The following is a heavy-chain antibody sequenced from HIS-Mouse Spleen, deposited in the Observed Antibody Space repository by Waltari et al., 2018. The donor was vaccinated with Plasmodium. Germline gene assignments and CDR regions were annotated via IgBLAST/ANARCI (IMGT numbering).Heavy chain of an antibody. CDR2: MNPNSGGK. CDR1: GYTFTGYY. V-gene: IGHV1-2*02. J-gene: IGHJ4*02. Sequence: QVQLVQSGAEVKKPGASVKVSCKASGYTFTGYYMHWVRPAPGQGLEWMGWMNPNSGGKNYAQKFQGRVTMTRDTSISTAYMELSRLRSDDTAVYYCARDLAAAGHFDYWGQGTLVTVSS. CDR3: ARDLAAAGHFDY. D-gene: IGHD6-13*01.